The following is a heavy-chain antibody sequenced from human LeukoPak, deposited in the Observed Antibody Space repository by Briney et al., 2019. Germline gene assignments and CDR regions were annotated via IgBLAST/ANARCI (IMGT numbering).Heavy chain of an antibody. CDR3: ARSPGKYYGSGSYYNAAPNSDY. D-gene: IGHD3-10*01. CDR2: MNPNSGNT. CDR1: GYTFTSYD. J-gene: IGHJ4*02. Sequence: ASVKVSCKAFGYTFTSYDINWVRQATGQGLEWMGWMNPNSGNTGYAQKFQGRVTMTRNTSISTAYMELSSLRSEDTAVYYCARSPGKYYGSGSYYNAAPNSDYWGQGTLVTVSS. V-gene: IGHV1-8*01.